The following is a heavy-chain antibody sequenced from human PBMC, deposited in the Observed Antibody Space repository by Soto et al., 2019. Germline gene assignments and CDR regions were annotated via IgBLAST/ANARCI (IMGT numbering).Heavy chain of an antibody. D-gene: IGHD6-13*01. J-gene: IGHJ4*02. V-gene: IGHV3-33*01. CDR2: IWYDGSNK. Sequence: QVQLVESGGGVVQPGRSLRLSCAASGFTFSSYGMPWVRQAPGKGLEWVAVIWYDGSNKYYADSVKGRFTISRVNSKNTLYLQRNSLRAEDTGVYYCARWGIAAGDYWGQGTLVTVSS. CDR3: ARWGIAAGDY. CDR1: GFTFSSYG.